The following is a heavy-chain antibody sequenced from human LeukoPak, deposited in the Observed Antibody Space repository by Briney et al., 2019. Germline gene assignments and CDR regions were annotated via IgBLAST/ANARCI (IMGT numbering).Heavy chain of an antibody. V-gene: IGHV4-4*02. CDR2: IYHSGST. J-gene: IGHJ4*02. CDR1: GGSISSSNW. Sequence: SGTLSLTCAVSGGSISSSNWWSWVRQPPGKGLEWIGEIYHSGSTNYNPSLKSRVTISVDTSKNQFSLKLSSVTAADTAVYYCARDPASYGDYADYWGQGTLVTVSS. D-gene: IGHD4-17*01. CDR3: ARDPASYGDYADY.